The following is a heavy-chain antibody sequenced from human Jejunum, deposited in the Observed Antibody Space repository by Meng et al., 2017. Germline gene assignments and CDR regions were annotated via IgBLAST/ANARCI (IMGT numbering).Heavy chain of an antibody. J-gene: IGHJ3*02. CDR1: GFNFRDSW. D-gene: IGHD6-19*01. Sequence: GGSLRLSCAASGFNFRDSWMNWIRQAPGKGLEWVGIIKQDGSGRGYSGSVKGRFTISRDNARNTLYLQMNSLRAEDTAIYYCVRDPGWGAFDIWGQGTVVTVSS. V-gene: IGHV3-7*01. CDR2: IKQDGSGR. CDR3: VRDPGWGAFDI.